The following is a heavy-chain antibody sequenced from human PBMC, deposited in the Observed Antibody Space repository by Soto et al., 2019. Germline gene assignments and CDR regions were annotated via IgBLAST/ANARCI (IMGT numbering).Heavy chain of an antibody. J-gene: IGHJ5*02. V-gene: IGHV4-59*01. CDR2: IYYSGST. CDR3: ARDHRSSSWYRWFDP. Sequence: SETLSLTYPVSGVAISSYYWSLVRQPPGKGLEWIGYIYYSGSTNYNPSLKSRVTISVDTSKNQFSLKLSSVTAADTAVYYCARDHRSSSWYRWFDPWGQGTLVTVSS. CDR1: GVAISSYY. D-gene: IGHD6-13*01.